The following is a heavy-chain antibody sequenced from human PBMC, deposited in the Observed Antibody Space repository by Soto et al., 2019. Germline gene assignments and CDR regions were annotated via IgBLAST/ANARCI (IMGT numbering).Heavy chain of an antibody. CDR1: GRSISSYY. Sequence: SETLSLTCTVSGRSISSYYWSWIRQPPGKGLEWIGYIYYSGSTNYNPSLKSRVTISVDTSKNQFSLELSSLRSEDTAVYYCARDLGVVVISNSSTDYWGQGTLVTVSS. D-gene: IGHD3-22*01. CDR3: ARDLGVVVISNSSTDY. CDR2: IYYSGST. J-gene: IGHJ4*02. V-gene: IGHV4-59*01.